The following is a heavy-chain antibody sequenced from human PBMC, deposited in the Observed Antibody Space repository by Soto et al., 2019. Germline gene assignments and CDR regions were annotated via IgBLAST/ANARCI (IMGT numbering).Heavy chain of an antibody. D-gene: IGHD6-13*01. J-gene: IGHJ5*02. Sequence: QVHLVESGGGVVQPGRSLRLSCAASGFIFSDYAIHWVRQAPGKGLECVAVISHNGASKHHADSVKGRFTISRDNSINTVYLQMNSLRLEDTDTYYCARGAASSSWYGGWIDPWGQGILVTVSS. CDR3: ARGAASSSWYGGWIDP. CDR2: ISHNGASK. CDR1: GFIFSDYA. V-gene: IGHV3-30-3*01.